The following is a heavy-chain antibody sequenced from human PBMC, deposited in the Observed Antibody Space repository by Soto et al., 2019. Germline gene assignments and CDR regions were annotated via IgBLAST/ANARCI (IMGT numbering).Heavy chain of an antibody. CDR2: ISASGGST. V-gene: IGHV1-46*01. CDR3: AREASYSSSRYEYFQH. Sequence: ASVKVSCKASGYTFTSYYMHWVRQAPGQGLEWMGLISASGGSTSYAQKFQGRVTMTRDTSTSTVYMELSSLRSEDTAVYYCAREASYSSSRYEYFQHWGQGTLVPVSS. D-gene: IGHD6-13*01. CDR1: GYTFTSYY. J-gene: IGHJ1*01.